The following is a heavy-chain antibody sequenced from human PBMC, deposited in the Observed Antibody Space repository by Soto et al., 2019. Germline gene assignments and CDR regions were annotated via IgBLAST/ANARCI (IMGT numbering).Heavy chain of an antibody. CDR1: GYTFTSYG. Sequence: GASVKVSCKASGYTFTSYGISWVRQAPGQGLEWMGWISAYNGNTNYAQKLQGRVTMTTDTSTSTAYMELRSLRSDDTAVYYCSLVVVYYGSGSPADYYYGMDVWG. D-gene: IGHD3-10*01. V-gene: IGHV1-18*01. CDR2: ISAYNGNT. J-gene: IGHJ6*02. CDR3: SLVVVYYGSGSPADYYYGMDV.